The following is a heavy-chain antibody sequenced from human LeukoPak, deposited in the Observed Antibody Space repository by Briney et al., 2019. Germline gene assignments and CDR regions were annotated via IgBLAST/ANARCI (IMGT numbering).Heavy chain of an antibody. CDR2: IYSGGST. CDR3: ARRAGSYSHSYDY. J-gene: IGHJ4*02. V-gene: IGHV3-53*01. Sequence: GGSLRLSCAASELTLSSNYMSWIRQAPGRGLEWVSFIYSGGSTYYADSVRGRFIISRDNPKNTLYLQMNSLRAEDTAVYYCARRAGSYSHSYDYWGQGTLVTVSS. CDR1: ELTLSSNY. D-gene: IGHD2-15*01.